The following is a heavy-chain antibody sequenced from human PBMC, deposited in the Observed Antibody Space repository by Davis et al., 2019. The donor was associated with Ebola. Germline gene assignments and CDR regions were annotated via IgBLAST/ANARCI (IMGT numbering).Heavy chain of an antibody. CDR1: GFTFNNFW. V-gene: IGHV3-7*01. Sequence: GESLKISCEASGFTFNNFWMSWVRQSPGKVLEWVANINQEGNEKYYVDSVKGRFTITRDNAKNSLSLQMISLRVEDSAIYYCARGSLPYWGPGTLVTVSS. D-gene: IGHD3-16*01. CDR3: ARGSLPY. J-gene: IGHJ4*02. CDR2: INQEGNEK.